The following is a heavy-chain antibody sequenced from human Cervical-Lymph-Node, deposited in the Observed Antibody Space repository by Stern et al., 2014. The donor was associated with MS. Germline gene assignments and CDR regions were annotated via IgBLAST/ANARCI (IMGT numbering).Heavy chain of an antibody. Sequence: QVQLVESGTDVKRPGSSVRVSCKAFGGISWLRQAPGQGLAWMGGILPFVGTPNSVQRFLRRLTITADTSTNTNYMEMTRQRDADTAVYYCARGTGDNWFDPWGQGTLVSVSS. CDR1: GG. V-gene: IGHV1-69*06. CDR3: ARGTGDNWFDP. J-gene: IGHJ5*02. CDR2: ILPFVGTP. D-gene: IGHD3-10*01.